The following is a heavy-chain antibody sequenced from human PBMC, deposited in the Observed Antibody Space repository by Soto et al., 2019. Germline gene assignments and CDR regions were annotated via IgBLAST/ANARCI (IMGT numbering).Heavy chain of an antibody. J-gene: IGHJ4*02. CDR1: GYSLPTHT. CDR3: ARANGNYDWGPNDY. V-gene: IGHV1-3*01. D-gene: IGHD1-7*01. CDR2: INAANGHT. Sequence: QVQLVQSGAEVKKPGASVRISCKASGYSLPTHTIHWVRQAPGQRLEWTGRINAANGHTKYSQTFQDRVTISSDTFASTVYMKLTGLTSDDTAIYYCARANGNYDWGPNDYWGQGTLVTVSS.